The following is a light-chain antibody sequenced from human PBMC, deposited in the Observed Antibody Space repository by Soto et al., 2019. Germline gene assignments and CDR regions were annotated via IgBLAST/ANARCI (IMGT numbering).Light chain of an antibody. CDR1: SSNIGSNF. CDR2: RNN. J-gene: IGLJ2*01. Sequence: QSVLTQPPSASGTPGQRVTISCSGSSSNIGSNFIYWYQQLPGTAPKPLIDRNNQRPSGVPDRFSGSKFDTSASLAISGLRSEDEGDYHGPAWADSLGGVVFVEGTK. CDR3: PAWADSLGGVV. V-gene: IGLV1-47*01.